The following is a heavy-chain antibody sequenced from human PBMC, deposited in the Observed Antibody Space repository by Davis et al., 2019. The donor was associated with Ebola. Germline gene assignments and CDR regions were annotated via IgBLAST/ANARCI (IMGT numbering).Heavy chain of an antibody. CDR1: GGSISSSTYY. CDR3: ARLVDSSVVGYYFDY. CDR2: IYFGGNT. D-gene: IGHD5-18*01. V-gene: IGHV4-39*01. Sequence: SETLSLTCTVSGGSISSSTYYWAWIRQPPGEGLEWIGSIYFGGNTYYNPSLKSRVVLSIDTSTRQFSLNLRSVTAADTAVYYCARLVDSSVVGYYFDYWGQGNLVTVSS. J-gene: IGHJ4*02.